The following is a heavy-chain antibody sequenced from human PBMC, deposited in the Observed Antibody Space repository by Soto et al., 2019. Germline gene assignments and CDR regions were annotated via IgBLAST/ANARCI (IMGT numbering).Heavy chain of an antibody. J-gene: IGHJ6*02. CDR2: IIDSGAST. CDR3: AKGRSYYYYYGVDV. V-gene: IGHV3-23*01. CDR1: GFTLRSCA. Sequence: EVQLLESGGGLVQPGGSLRLSCAASGFTLRSCAMGWVREAPGKGLEWVSDIIDSGASTYYADSVKGRFTISRDNSKSTLYLQMNSLRAEDTALYYCAKGRSYYYYYGVDVWGQGTTVTVSS.